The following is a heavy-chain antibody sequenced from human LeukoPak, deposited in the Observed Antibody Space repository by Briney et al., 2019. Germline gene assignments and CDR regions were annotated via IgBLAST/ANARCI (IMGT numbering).Heavy chain of an antibody. CDR3: APVAGLGY. V-gene: IGHV3-21*01. Sequence: GGSLRLSCAASGFTFSSYAMSWVRQAPGKGLEWVSSISSSSSYIYYADSVKGRFTISRDNAKNSLYLQMNGLRAEDTAVYYCAPVAGLGYWGQGTLVTVSS. D-gene: IGHD6-19*01. J-gene: IGHJ4*02. CDR1: GFTFSSYA. CDR2: ISSSSSYI.